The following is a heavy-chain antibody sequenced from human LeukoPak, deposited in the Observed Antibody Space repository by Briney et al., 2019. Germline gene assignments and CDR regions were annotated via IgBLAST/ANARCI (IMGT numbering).Heavy chain of an antibody. CDR2: INPNSGDT. Sequence: ASVKVSCKASGYTFIVYHMHWVRQAPGQGLEWMGWINPNSGDTNFAQKFQGRVTMTRDTSISTVYMELSRLTSDDTAVYYGARADWSMLEYWGQGTLVTVSS. D-gene: IGHD1-1*01. V-gene: IGHV1-2*02. CDR1: GYTFIVYH. CDR3: ARADWSMLEY. J-gene: IGHJ4*02.